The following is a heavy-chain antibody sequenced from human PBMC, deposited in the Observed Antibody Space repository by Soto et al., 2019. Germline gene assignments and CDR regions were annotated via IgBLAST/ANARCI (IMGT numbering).Heavy chain of an antibody. CDR1: GGSISSYY. J-gene: IGHJ6*02. V-gene: IGHV4-59*01. Sequence: SENLSLTCTVSGGSISSYYWSWIRQPPGKGLEWIGYIYYSGSTNYNPSLKSRVTISVDTSKNQFSLKLSSVTAADTAVYYCARGMTSYYDFWSGYYSYYGMDVWGQGTTVTV. CDR2: IYYSGST. D-gene: IGHD3-3*01. CDR3: ARGMTSYYDFWSGYYSYYGMDV.